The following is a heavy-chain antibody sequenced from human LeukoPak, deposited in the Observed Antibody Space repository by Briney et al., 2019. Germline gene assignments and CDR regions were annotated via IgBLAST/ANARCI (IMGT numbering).Heavy chain of an antibody. Sequence: GGSLRLSCAASGFSVSNNYMNWVRQAPGKGLEWVSVIFSGEGTYYADSVKGRFTISRDSSQNTAYLQMNSLRAEDTAVYYCVGEVPGTTVYSWGQGTLVTVSS. CDR3: VGEVPGTTVYS. D-gene: IGHD4-17*01. CDR1: GFSVSNNY. CDR2: IFSGEGT. V-gene: IGHV3-66*01. J-gene: IGHJ5*02.